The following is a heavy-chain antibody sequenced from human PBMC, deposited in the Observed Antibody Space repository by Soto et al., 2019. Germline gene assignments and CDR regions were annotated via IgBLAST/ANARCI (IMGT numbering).Heavy chain of an antibody. Sequence: SSETLSLTCAVYGGSFSGYYWSWIRQPPGKGLEWIGEINHSGSTNYNPSLKSRVTISVDTSKNQFSLKLSSVTAADTAVYYCARGNYDILTGSDVYYYYYYGMDVWGQGTTVTI. J-gene: IGHJ6*02. CDR3: ARGNYDILTGSDVYYYYYYGMDV. D-gene: IGHD3-9*01. CDR1: GGSFSGYY. V-gene: IGHV4-34*01. CDR2: INHSGST.